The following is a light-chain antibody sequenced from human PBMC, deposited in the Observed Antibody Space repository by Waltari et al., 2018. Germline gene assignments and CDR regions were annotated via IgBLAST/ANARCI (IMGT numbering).Light chain of an antibody. V-gene: IGKV3-20*01. J-gene: IGKJ1*01. CDR2: YEF. CDR3: QQYVESQAT. CDR1: KSIRIY. Sequence: SCRASKSIRIYLAWYQQKPGQDARLLLYYEFTRVTGIPDRFSASGSWTEFSLTTSRLEPEDFAMYYCQQYVESQATFGQGTKVEIK.